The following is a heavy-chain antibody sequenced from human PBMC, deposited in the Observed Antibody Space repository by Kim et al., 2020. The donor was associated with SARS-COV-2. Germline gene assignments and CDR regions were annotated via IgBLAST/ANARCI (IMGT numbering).Heavy chain of an antibody. J-gene: IGHJ6*02. V-gene: IGHV4-59*01. D-gene: IGHD5-12*01. CDR3: ARAIVATTFYYYYGMDV. Sequence: PKSRVTISVETSKNQFSLKLSSVTAADTAVYYCARAIVATTFYYYYGMDVWGQGTTVTVSS.